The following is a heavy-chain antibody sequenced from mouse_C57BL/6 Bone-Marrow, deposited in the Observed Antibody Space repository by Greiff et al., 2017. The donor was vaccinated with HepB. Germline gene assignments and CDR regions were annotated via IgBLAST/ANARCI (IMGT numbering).Heavy chain of an antibody. CDR3: ARPGRYYAMAY. Sequence: VQLQQPGAELVKPGASVKMSCKASGYTFTSYWITWVKQRPGQGLEWIGDIYPGSGSTNYNEKFKSKATLTVDTSSSTAYMQLSSLTPEDSAVYYCARPGRYYAMAYWGQGTSVTVSS. V-gene: IGHV1-55*01. J-gene: IGHJ4*01. CDR1: GYTFTSYW. CDR2: IYPGSGST. D-gene: IGHD4-1*01.